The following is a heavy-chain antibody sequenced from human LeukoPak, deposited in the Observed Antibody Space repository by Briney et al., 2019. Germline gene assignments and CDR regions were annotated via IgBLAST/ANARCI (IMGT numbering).Heavy chain of an antibody. CDR1: GYTFIYYY. Sequence: ASVKVSCKASGYTFIYYYFNWVRQAPGQGPEWMGRINVKSGATDYAQKFQGRVTVTRDTSISTAYMELSSLRSDDTAVYYCARVGRESSTGWLDYWGRGTLVTVSS. CDR2: INVKSGAT. J-gene: IGHJ4*02. D-gene: IGHD6-19*01. V-gene: IGHV1-2*06. CDR3: ARVGRESSTGWLDY.